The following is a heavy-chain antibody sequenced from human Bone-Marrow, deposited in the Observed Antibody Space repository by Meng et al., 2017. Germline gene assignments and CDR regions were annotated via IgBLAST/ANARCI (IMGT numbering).Heavy chain of an antibody. Sequence: SETLSLTCTVSGGSISSYYWSWIRQPPGKGLEWIGYIYYSGSTNYNPSLKSRVTISVDTSKSQFSLKLSSVTAADTAVYYCARDRDGSDYWGQGTLVTVSS. CDR3: ARDRDGSDY. CDR1: GGSISSYY. V-gene: IGHV4-59*01. CDR2: IYYSGST. D-gene: IGHD1-1*01. J-gene: IGHJ4*02.